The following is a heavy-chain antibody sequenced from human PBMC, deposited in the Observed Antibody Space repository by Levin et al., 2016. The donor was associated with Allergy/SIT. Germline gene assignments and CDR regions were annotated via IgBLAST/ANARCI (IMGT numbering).Heavy chain of an antibody. V-gene: IGHV4-59*01. CDR1: GGSISSYY. Sequence: SETLSLTCTVSGGSISSYYWSWIRQPPGKGLEWIGYIYYSGSTNYNPSLKSRVTISVDTSKNQFSLKLSSVTAADTAVYYCARDLASIVGATGLFDYWGQGTLVTVSS. CDR2: IYYSGST. CDR3: ARDLASIVGATGLFDY. D-gene: IGHD1-26*01. J-gene: IGHJ4*02.